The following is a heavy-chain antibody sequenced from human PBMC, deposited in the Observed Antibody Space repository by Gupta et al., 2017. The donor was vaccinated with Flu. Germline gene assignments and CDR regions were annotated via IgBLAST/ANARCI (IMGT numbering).Heavy chain of an antibody. CDR3: ARAGGEVGATRHYYYYGMDV. D-gene: IGHD1-26*01. J-gene: IGHJ6*02. Sequence: EVQLVEPGGGLIQPGGSLRLSCAASGFTVSSNYLSWVRQAPGKGLEWVSVIYSGGSTYYADSVKGRFTISRDNSKNTLYLQMNSLRAEDTAVYYCARAGGEVGATRHYYYYGMDVWGQGTTVTVSS. CDR1: GFTVSSNY. CDR2: IYSGGST. V-gene: IGHV3-53*01.